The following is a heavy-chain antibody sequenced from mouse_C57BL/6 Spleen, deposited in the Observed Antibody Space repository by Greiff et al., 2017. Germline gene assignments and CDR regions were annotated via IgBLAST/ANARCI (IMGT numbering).Heavy chain of an antibody. D-gene: IGHD3-1*01. Sequence: DVMLVESGGGLVQPGGSLSLSCAASGFTFTDYYMSWVRQPPGKALEWLGFIRNKANGYTTEYSASVKGRFTISRDNSQSILYLQMNALRAEDSATYYCASLGYYFDYWGQGTTLTVSS. CDR2: IRNKANGYTT. CDR3: ASLGYYFDY. V-gene: IGHV7-3*01. CDR1: GFTFTDYY. J-gene: IGHJ2*01.